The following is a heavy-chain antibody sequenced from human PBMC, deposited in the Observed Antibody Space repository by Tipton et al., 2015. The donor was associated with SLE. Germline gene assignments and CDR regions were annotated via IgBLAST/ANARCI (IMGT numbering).Heavy chain of an antibody. CDR2: TYYRSKWYN. D-gene: IGHD5-18*01. J-gene: IGHJ4*02. V-gene: IGHV6-1*01. CDR3: ASEMYFPRQYSYGYET. CDR1: GDSVSSNSAA. Sequence: GLVKSSQTLSLTCAISGDSVSSNSAAWNWIRQSPSRGLEWLGRTYYRSKWYNDYAVSVKSRITINPDTSKNQFSLQLNSVTPEDTAVYYCASEMYFPRQYSYGYETWGQGTLVTVSS.